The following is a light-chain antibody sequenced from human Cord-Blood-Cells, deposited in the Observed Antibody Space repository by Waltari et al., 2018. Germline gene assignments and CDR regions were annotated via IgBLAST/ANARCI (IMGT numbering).Light chain of an antibody. CDR3: CSYAGSSNWV. V-gene: IGLV2-23*01. J-gene: IGLJ3*02. CDR1: SSDVGSYNL. Sequence: QSALTQPASVSGSPGQSITISCTGTSSDVGSYNLVSWYQHHPAKTPKLMIYEGSKRPSGVSNRFSGFKSGNTASLTISGLQAEDEADYYCCSYAGSSNWVFGGGTKLTVL. CDR2: EGS.